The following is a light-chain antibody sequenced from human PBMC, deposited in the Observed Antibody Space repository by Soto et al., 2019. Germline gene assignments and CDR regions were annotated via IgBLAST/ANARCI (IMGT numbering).Light chain of an antibody. CDR2: AAS. Sequence: DIQMTQSPSSLSASEGDSVTITCRASQTIYSYLVWYQQKPGKAPKLLIYAASNLQSGVPSRFSGSGSGTDFILTISSLQPEDFATYYCQQSYSLPITFGQGTRLEI. CDR3: QQSYSLPIT. V-gene: IGKV1-39*01. J-gene: IGKJ5*01. CDR1: QTIYSY.